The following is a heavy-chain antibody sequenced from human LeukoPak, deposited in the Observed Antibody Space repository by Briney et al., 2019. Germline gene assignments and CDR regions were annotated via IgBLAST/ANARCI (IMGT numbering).Heavy chain of an antibody. V-gene: IGHV4-59*01. CDR2: IYYSGST. Sequence: PSETLSLTCTVSGGSISSYYWSWIRQPPGKGLEWIGYIYYSGSTNYNPSLKSRVTISVDTSKNQFSLKLSSVTAADTAVYYCARLNSGSYLNLDYWGQGTLVTVPS. J-gene: IGHJ4*02. CDR3: ARLNSGSYLNLDY. CDR1: GGSISSYY. D-gene: IGHD1-26*01.